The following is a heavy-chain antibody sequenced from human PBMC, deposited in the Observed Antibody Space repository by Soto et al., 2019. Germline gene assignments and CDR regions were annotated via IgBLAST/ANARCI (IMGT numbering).Heavy chain of an antibody. Sequence: GGSLRLSCAAFGFTVSSNYMTWVRLAPGKGLEWVSLVYSGGATHYAASVKGRFTISTHSSQNTLFLQMNSLRTEDTATYYCAKRVLQTSRYFDLWGRGTLVTISS. CDR1: GFTVSSNY. CDR2: VYSGGAT. CDR3: AKRVLQTSRYFDL. D-gene: IGHD2-2*01. V-gene: IGHV3-53*04. J-gene: IGHJ2*01.